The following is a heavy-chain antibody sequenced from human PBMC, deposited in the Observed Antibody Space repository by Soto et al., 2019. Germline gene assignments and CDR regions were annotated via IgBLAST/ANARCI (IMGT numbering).Heavy chain of an antibody. CDR3: MKARPGREFDC. Sequence: GGSLRLSCAVSRFILSNYAMSWVRQAPGKGLEWVSTISGTGGSTYYADSVKGRFTIFRDNSKSTLYLQMSSLRADDTAVYYCMKARPGREFDCWGKGILGAVCS. J-gene: IGHJ4*02. CDR1: RFILSNYA. D-gene: IGHD1-26*01. CDR2: ISGTGGST. V-gene: IGHV3-23*01.